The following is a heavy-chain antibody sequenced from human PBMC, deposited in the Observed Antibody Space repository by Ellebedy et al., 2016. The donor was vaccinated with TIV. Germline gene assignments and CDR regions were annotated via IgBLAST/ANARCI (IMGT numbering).Heavy chain of an antibody. CDR3: ARICAYGDYGLY. D-gene: IGHD4-17*01. J-gene: IGHJ4*02. CDR2: IDWDGDE. CDR1: GFSLTNIIMG. Sequence: SGPTLVKPKETLTLTCTVSGFSLTNIIMGVSWIRQPPGKALEWLARIDWDGDEHYSTSLKTRLIISKDTSKNQVVLKMTNMDPVDTATYYCARICAYGDYGLYWGQGTLVTVSS. V-gene: IGHV2-70*11.